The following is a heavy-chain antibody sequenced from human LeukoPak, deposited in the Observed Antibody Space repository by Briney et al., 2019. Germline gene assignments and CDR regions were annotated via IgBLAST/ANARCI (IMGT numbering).Heavy chain of an antibody. V-gene: IGHV4-39*07. CDR3: ARDDYMDV. CDR1: GGSISSSSYY. J-gene: IGHJ6*03. Sequence: PSETLSLTCTVSGGSISSSSYYWSWIRQPPGKGLEWIGEINHSGSTNYNPSLKSRVTISVDTSKNQFSLKLSSVTAADTAVYYCARDDYMDVWGKGTTVTVSS. CDR2: INHSGST.